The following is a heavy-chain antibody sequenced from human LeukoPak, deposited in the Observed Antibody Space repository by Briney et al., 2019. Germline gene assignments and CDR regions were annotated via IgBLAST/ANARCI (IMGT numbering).Heavy chain of an antibody. V-gene: IGHV1-24*01. CDR2: FDPEDDET. CDR3: ATQKGPFYYCMDV. CDR1: GYTFTELS. J-gene: IGHJ6*03. Sequence: ASVRVSCKVSGYTFTELSIHWVRQAPGQGLEWMGGFDPEDDETIYAQKFQGRVTMTEDTSTDTAYMELTSLKSEDTAVYYCATQKGPFYYCMDVWGTGTTVTVSS.